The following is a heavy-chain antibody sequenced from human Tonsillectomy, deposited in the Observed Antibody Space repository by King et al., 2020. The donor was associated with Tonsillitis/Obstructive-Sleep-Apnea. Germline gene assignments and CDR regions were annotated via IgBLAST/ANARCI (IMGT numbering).Heavy chain of an antibody. CDR1: IGSVSSTSYY. D-gene: IGHD3-10*02. Sequence: QLQESGPGLVKPSETLSLTCTVSIGSVSSTSYYWGWIRQPPGKGLEWVGSIYYDGTTYYNPSLQSRVTISVDTSKNQFSLRLNSVTAADTAVYFCASPAHVPNYSYYMDVWGKGTTATVSS. V-gene: IGHV4-39*01. CDR3: ASPAHVPNYSYYMDV. J-gene: IGHJ6*03. CDR2: IYYDGTT.